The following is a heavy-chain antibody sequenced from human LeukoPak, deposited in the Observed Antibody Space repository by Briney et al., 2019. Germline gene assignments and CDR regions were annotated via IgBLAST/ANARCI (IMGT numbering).Heavy chain of an antibody. J-gene: IGHJ4*02. D-gene: IGHD1-7*01. V-gene: IGHV4-31*03. CDR3: ARTGTTSRGYYFDY. CDR1: GGSISSGGYY. CDR2: IYYSGTT. Sequence: PSETLSLTCTVSGGSISSGGYYWSWIRQHPGRGLEWIGCIYYSGTTYYNPSLKSRVTISVDTSKNQFSLKLTSVTAADTAVYYCARTGTTSRGYYFDYWGQGTLVTVSS.